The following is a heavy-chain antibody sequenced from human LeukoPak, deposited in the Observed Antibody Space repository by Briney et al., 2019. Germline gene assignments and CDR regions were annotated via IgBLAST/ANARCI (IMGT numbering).Heavy chain of an antibody. J-gene: IGHJ4*02. CDR3: AKVSCGGDCYSPWYYFDY. V-gene: IGHV3-43D*04. CDR2: ISWDGGST. Sequence: PGGSLRLSCAASGFTFDDYAMHWVRRAPGKGLEWVSLISWDGGSTYYADSVKGRFTISRDNSKNSLYLQMNSLRAEDTALYYCAKVSCGGDCYSPWYYFDYWGQGTLVTVSS. CDR1: GFTFDDYA. D-gene: IGHD2-21*01.